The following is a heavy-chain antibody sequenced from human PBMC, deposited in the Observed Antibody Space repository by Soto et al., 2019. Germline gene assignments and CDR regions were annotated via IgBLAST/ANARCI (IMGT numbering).Heavy chain of an antibody. CDR2: ISPYNGNT. Sequence: ASVKVSCKASGYTFTSYGISWVRQAPGQGLEWMGWISPYNGNTNYAQKLQGRVTMTTDTSTSTAYMDLRSLRSDDTAVYYCARGSGGWFGVAYYSGYGDSTLEGRVVVGAPTIKDTPNPLQPLPWG. J-gene: IGHJ5*02. D-gene: IGHD2-2*01. CDR1: GYTFTSYG. V-gene: IGHV1-18*01. CDR3: ARGSGGWFGVAYYSGYGDSTLEGRVVVGAPTIKDTPNPLQPLP.